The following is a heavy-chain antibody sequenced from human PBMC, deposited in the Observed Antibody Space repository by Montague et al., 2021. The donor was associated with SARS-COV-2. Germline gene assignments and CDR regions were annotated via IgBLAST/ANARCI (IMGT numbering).Heavy chain of an antibody. Sequence: SETLSLTCTVSGASITDFYWSWIRQPPGKGLEWIGYIHYSGITNYNPSLRSRVTMSIDMPKSRFSLRLTSVTAADTAIYYCARKGSGRSDLAYWGQGTLVTVSS. CDR3: ARKGSGRSDLAY. J-gene: IGHJ4*02. CDR2: IHYSGIT. V-gene: IGHV4-59*12. D-gene: IGHD1-26*01. CDR1: GASITDFY.